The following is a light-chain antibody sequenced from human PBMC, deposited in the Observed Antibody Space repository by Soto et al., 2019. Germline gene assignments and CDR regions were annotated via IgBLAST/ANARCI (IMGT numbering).Light chain of an antibody. V-gene: IGKV1-27*01. CDR1: QGISNS. CDR3: QKYNSAPHT. CDR2: TAS. Sequence: DIQMTQSPSSLSASVGDRVTITCRASQGISNSLAWYQQKPGKVPKLLIYTASTLQSGVPSRFSGSGSGTDFTLTISSLQPEEVATYDCQKYNSAPHTFGQGTKLEIK. J-gene: IGKJ2*01.